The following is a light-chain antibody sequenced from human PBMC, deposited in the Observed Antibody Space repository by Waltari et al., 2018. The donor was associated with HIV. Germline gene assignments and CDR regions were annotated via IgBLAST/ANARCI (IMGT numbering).Light chain of an antibody. J-gene: IGLJ3*02. Sequence: QSVLTPPPSVSAAPGQKVTISCSGSSSNIGTNYVSWYQQLPGTATKLLIYDNNKRPSGIPDRFSGSKSGTSATLGVTGLQTGDEADYYCGTWDSSLSAWVFGGGTKLTVL. CDR3: GTWDSSLSAWV. CDR1: SSNIGTNY. CDR2: DNN. V-gene: IGLV1-51*01.